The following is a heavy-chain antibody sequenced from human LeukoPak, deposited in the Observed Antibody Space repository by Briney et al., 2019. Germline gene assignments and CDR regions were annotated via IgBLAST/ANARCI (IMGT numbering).Heavy chain of an antibody. J-gene: IGHJ3*02. CDR1: GGSISSYY. V-gene: IGHV4-59*08. Sequence: PSETLSLTCTVSGGSISSYYWSWIRQPPGKGLEWIGYIYYSGSTNYNPSLKSRVTISVDTSKNQFSLKLSSVTAADTAVYYCARPSSSSYYAFDIWGQGTMVTVSS. D-gene: IGHD6-13*01. CDR3: ARPSSSSYYAFDI. CDR2: IYYSGST.